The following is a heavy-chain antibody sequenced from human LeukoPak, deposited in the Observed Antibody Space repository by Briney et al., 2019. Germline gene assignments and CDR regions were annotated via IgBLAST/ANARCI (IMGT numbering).Heavy chain of an antibody. Sequence: ASVKVSCKASGYTFTGYYMHWVRQAPGQGLEWMGWINPNSGGTNYAQKFQGRVTMTRDTSISTAYMELSRLRSDDTAVYYCARDRSGIQLWGGWGLHNWFDPWGQGTLVTVSS. D-gene: IGHD5-18*01. CDR3: ARDRSGIQLWGGWGLHNWFDP. CDR1: GYTFTGYY. V-gene: IGHV1-2*02. CDR2: INPNSGGT. J-gene: IGHJ5*02.